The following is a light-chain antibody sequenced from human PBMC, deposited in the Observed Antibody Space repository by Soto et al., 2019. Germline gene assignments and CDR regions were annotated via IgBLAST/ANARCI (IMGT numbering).Light chain of an antibody. CDR2: DVS. CDR3: SSYTSSSTPLV. Sequence: QSALTQPASVSGSPGQSITISCTGTSSDVGGYNYVSWYQQHPGKAPKLMIYDVSNRPSGVSNRLSGSKSGNTASLTISGGQAADEADYYCSSYTSSSTPLVFGGGTKVTVL. CDR1: SSDVGGYNY. J-gene: IGLJ3*02. V-gene: IGLV2-14*01.